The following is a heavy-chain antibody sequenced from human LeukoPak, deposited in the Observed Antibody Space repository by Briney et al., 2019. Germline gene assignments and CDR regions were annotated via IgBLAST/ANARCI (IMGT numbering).Heavy chain of an antibody. V-gene: IGHV1-2*06. D-gene: IGHD3-22*01. CDR2: INPNSGGT. Sequence: ASVKVSCKASGYTFTGYYMHWVRQAPGQGLEWMGRINPNSGGTNYAQKFQGRVTMTRDTSISTAYMELSRLRSDDTAVYYCARVWAHYYDSSGYYSLEEDYWGQGTLVNLSS. CDR1: GYTFTGYY. CDR3: ARVWAHYYDSSGYYSLEEDY. J-gene: IGHJ4*02.